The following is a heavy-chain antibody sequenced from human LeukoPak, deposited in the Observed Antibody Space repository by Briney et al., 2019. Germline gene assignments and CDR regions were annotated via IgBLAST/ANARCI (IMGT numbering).Heavy chain of an antibody. CDR1: GVSISSYY. Sequence: SETLSLTCTVSGVSISSYYRSWIRQPAGKGLEWIGRIHTSGSTNYNPSLKSRVTMSVDTSKNQFSLKLSSVTAADTAVYYCARVLSSYSGSYSNPSYFDYWGQGTLVTVSS. J-gene: IGHJ4*02. CDR3: ARVLSSYSGSYSNPSYFDY. CDR2: IHTSGST. V-gene: IGHV4-4*07. D-gene: IGHD1-26*01.